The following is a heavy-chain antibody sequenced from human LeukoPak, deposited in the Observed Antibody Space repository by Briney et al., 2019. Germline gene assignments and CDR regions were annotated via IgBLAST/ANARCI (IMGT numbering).Heavy chain of an antibody. D-gene: IGHD5-18*01. CDR3: ARLRDTVTSASDY. Sequence: GGSLRLSCAASGFSIKSYSMTWVRQAPGKGLEWVATISSSGGYIYYADSGKGRFTISRDTVQTSLFPQLNSLRVEDTAVYNCARLRDTVTSASDYWGQGTLVTVSS. V-gene: IGHV3-21*01. J-gene: IGHJ4*02. CDR2: ISSSGGYI. CDR1: GFSIKSYS.